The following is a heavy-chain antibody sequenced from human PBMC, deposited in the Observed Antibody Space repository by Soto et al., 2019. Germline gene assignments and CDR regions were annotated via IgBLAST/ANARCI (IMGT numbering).Heavy chain of an antibody. Sequence: EVQLLESGGGLVQPGGSLRLSCAASGFTFSSYAMSWVRQAPGKGLEWVSAISGSGGSTYYADSVKGRFTISRDNSKNTLYLQMNSLRAEDTAVYYCAKFESGGVSGPEDAFDIWGQGTMVTVSS. D-gene: IGHD2-8*01. V-gene: IGHV3-23*01. CDR3: AKFESGGVSGPEDAFDI. CDR2: ISGSGGST. J-gene: IGHJ3*02. CDR1: GFTFSSYA.